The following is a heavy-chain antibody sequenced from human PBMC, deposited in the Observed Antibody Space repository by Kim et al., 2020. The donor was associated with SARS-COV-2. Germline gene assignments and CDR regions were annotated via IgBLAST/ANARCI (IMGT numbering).Heavy chain of an antibody. Sequence: ESLKISCEGSGYSFSSYWIGWVRQMPGKGLEWMGIIYPADSDTRHSPSFQGQVIISADTSINTAYLQWSSLKASDTGMYYCAAMTYDSSGYGAFDFWGQGTMVTVSS. V-gene: IGHV5-51*01. CDR1: GYSFSSYW. CDR3: AAMTYDSSGYGAFDF. D-gene: IGHD3-22*01. J-gene: IGHJ3*01. CDR2: IYPADSDT.